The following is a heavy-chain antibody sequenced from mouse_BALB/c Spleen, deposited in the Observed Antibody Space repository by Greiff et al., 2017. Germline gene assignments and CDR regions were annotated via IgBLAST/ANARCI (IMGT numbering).Heavy chain of an antibody. CDR1: GFAFSSYD. CDR3: ARHWGEVRRTFYAMDY. V-gene: IGHV5-12-1*01. J-gene: IGHJ4*01. Sequence: EVQLVESGGGLVKPGGSLKLSCAASGFAFSSYDMSWVRQTPEKRLEWVAYISSGGGSTYYPDTVKGRFTISRDNAKNTLYLQMSSLKSEDTAMYYCARHWGEVRRTFYAMDYWGQGTSVTVSS. D-gene: IGHD2-14*01. CDR2: ISSGGGST.